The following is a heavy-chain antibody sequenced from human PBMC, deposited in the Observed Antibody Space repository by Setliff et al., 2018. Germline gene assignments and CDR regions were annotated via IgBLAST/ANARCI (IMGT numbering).Heavy chain of an antibody. J-gene: IGHJ6*04. V-gene: IGHV4-34*01. CDR2: INHSGST. CDR3: ARRYNFWSGYLDY. Sequence: TLSLTCAVYGGSFSGYYWSWIRQPPGKGLEWIGEINHSGSTNYNPSLKSRVTISVDTSKNQFSLKLSSVTAADTAVYYCARRYNFWSGYLDYWGKGTTVTVSS. D-gene: IGHD3-3*01. CDR1: GGSFSGYY.